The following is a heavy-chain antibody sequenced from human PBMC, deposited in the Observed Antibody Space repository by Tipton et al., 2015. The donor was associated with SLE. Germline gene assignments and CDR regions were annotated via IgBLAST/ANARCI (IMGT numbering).Heavy chain of an antibody. V-gene: IGHV3-7*01. CDR3: ARKALTTVTFFDY. Sequence: QLVQSGGGLVQPGGSLRLSCAASGFTVSSNYMSWVRQAPGKGLEWVANIKEDGSEKYYVDSVKGRFTISRDNAKNSLYLQMNSLGAEDTAVYYCARKALTTVTFFDYWGQGTLVTVSS. J-gene: IGHJ4*02. D-gene: IGHD4-17*01. CDR1: GFTVSSNY. CDR2: IKEDGSEK.